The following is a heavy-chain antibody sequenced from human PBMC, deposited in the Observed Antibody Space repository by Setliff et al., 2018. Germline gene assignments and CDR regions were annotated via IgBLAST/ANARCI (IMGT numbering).Heavy chain of an antibody. V-gene: IGHV3-21*01. Sequence: PGESLKISCAASGFTFSTYSLIWVRQAPGTGLEWVSSISPSSSHIYYADSVKGRFTISRDKAHHSLFLQMNSLRAEDTAVYYCARLALTGYDSSGYYYALDYYYYMDVWGKGTTVTVS. CDR3: ARLALTGYDSSGYYYALDYYYYMDV. CDR2: ISPSSSHI. CDR1: GFTFSTYS. D-gene: IGHD3-22*01. J-gene: IGHJ6*03.